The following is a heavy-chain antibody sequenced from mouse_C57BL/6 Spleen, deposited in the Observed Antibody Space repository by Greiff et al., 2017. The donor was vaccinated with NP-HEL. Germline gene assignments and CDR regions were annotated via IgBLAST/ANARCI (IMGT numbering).Heavy chain of an antibody. D-gene: IGHD3-3*01. V-gene: IGHV1-55*01. CDR2: ICPGSGST. CDR3: ASGHEMDY. J-gene: IGHJ4*01. CDR1: GYTFTSYW. Sequence: VQLQQPGAELVKPGASVKLSCKASGYTFTSYWITWVKQGPGQGLEWIGDICPGSGSTNYNEKFKSRATMPVDTSSSTANMQLSSLTPEDSAFYYCASGHEMDYWGQGTSVTVSS.